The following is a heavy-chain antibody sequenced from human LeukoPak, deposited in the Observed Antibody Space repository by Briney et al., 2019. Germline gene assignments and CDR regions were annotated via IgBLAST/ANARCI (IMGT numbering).Heavy chain of an antibody. V-gene: IGHV4-59*12. CDR3: ARERIQLWLGFDL. D-gene: IGHD5-18*01. CDR2: IYYSGST. CDR1: GGSISSYY. Sequence: SDTLSLTCIVSGGSISSYYWSWIRQPPGKGLEWIGYIYYSGSTYYNPSLKSRVTISVDTPKNQFSLKLSSVTAADTAVYYCARERIQLWLGFDLWGQGTLVTVSS. J-gene: IGHJ5*02.